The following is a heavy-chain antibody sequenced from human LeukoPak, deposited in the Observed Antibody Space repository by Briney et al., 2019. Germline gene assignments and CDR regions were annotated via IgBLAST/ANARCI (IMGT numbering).Heavy chain of an antibody. CDR2: ISGSGGST. CDR3: AKPSYYDSSGYHFDY. V-gene: IGHV3-23*01. J-gene: IGHJ4*02. CDR1: GFTFSSYS. Sequence: GGSLRLSCAASGFTFSSYSMNWVRQAPGKGLEWVSAISGSGGSTYYADSVKGRFTISRDNSKNTLYLQMNSLRTEDTAVYYCAKPSYYDSSGYHFDYWGQGTLVTVSS. D-gene: IGHD3-22*01.